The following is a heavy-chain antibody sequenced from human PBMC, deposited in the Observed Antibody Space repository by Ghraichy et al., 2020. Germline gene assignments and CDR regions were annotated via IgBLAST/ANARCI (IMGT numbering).Heavy chain of an antibody. V-gene: IGHV3-23*01. Sequence: GGSLRLSCIASGFTFSSYAMAWVRQTPGKGLDWVSTISGSGDGTEYADSVKGRFTISRDNSRNTLYLQMNGLTVEDTAVYFCARKPYCDSTSCYAFDSWGQGTLVTVSS. CDR2: ISGSGDGT. J-gene: IGHJ4*02. CDR3: ARKPYCDSTSCYAFDS. D-gene: IGHD2-2*01. CDR1: GFTFSSYA.